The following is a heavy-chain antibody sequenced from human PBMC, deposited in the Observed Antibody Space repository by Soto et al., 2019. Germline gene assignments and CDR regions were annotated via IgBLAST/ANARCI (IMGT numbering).Heavy chain of an antibody. V-gene: IGHV4-59*01. J-gene: IGHJ3*02. D-gene: IGHD5-12*01. CDR2: IYYSGST. CDR3: ARGSGYEPDAFDI. Sequence: SETLSLTCAVYGGSFNDYYWSWIRQPPGKGLEWIGYIYYSGSTNYNPSLKSRVTISVDTSKNQFSLKLSSVTAADTAVYYCARGSGYEPDAFDIWGQGTMVTVSS. CDR1: GGSFNDYY.